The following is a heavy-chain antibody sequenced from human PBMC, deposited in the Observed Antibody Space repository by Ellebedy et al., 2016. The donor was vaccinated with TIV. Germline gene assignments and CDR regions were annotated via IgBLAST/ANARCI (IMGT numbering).Heavy chain of an antibody. J-gene: IGHJ4*02. CDR3: AKEENESSGYYLDY. CDR2: ISYDGSKK. V-gene: IGHV3-30*18. Sequence: GESLKISCAASGFTFSNYGMHWVRQAPGKGLERVALISYDGSKKYYADSVKGRFTISRDNSKNTLYLQMNSLRAEDTAVYHCAKEENESSGYYLDYWGQGTLVTVSS. D-gene: IGHD3-22*01. CDR1: GFTFSNYG.